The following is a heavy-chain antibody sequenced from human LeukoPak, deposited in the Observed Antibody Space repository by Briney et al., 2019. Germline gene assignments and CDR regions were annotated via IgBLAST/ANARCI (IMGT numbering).Heavy chain of an antibody. V-gene: IGHV3-23*01. CDR3: AKDISRIAVADEVDP. CDR1: GSTFSSYA. J-gene: IGHJ5*02. Sequence: PGGSLRLSCAASGSTFSSYAMHWVRQAPGKGLEWVAAISGSGGSTYYADSVKGRFTISRDNSKNTLYLQMNSLRAEDTAVYYCAKDISRIAVADEVDPWGQGTLVTVSS. D-gene: IGHD6-19*01. CDR2: ISGSGGST.